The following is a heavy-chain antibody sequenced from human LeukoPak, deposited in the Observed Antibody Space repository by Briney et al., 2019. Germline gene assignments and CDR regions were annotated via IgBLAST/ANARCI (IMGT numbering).Heavy chain of an antibody. J-gene: IGHJ4*02. CDR2: IYYSGST. CDR3: ARSYSGSYRPFDY. Sequence: SETLSLTCTVSGGSISSYYWSWIRQPPGKGLEWIGYIYYSGSTNYSPSLKSRVTISVDTSKNQFSPKLSSVTAADTAVYYCARSYSGSYRPFDYWGQGTLVTVSS. CDR1: GGSISSYY. D-gene: IGHD1-26*01. V-gene: IGHV4-59*01.